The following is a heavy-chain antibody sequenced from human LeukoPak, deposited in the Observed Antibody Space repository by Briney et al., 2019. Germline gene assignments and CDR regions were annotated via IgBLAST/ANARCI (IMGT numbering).Heavy chain of an antibody. CDR1: GGTFRNYI. V-gene: IGHV1-69*13. D-gene: IGHD2-2*01. CDR2: VMPMFNTS. Sequence: SVKVSCKASGGTFRNYIFSWVRQAPGQGLEWMGGVMPMFNTSNYAQKFQGRVTITADENTSTVYMELSSLGSEDTAVYYCAKVQNAVVPIAMRGWFDPWGQGTLVAVSS. J-gene: IGHJ5*02. CDR3: AKVQNAVVPIAMRGWFDP.